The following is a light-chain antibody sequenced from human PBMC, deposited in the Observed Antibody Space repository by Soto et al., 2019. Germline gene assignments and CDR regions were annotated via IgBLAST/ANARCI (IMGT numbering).Light chain of an antibody. CDR3: SSYTSSNTFYV. V-gene: IGLV2-14*01. Sequence: QSALTQPASVSGSPGQSITISCTGTSSDVGGYYYVSWYQHHPGKAPKLMIYQDSNRPSGVSNRFSGSKSGNTASLTISGLQAEDEADYYCSSYTSSNTFYVFGTGTKLTVL. CDR2: QDS. J-gene: IGLJ1*01. CDR1: SSDVGGYYY.